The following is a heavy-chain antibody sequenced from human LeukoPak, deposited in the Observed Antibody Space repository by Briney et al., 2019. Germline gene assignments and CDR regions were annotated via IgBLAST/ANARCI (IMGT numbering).Heavy chain of an antibody. CDR2: IYYSGST. V-gene: IGHV4-31*03. J-gene: IGHJ4*02. Sequence: SETLSLTCTVSGGSISSGGYYWSWIRQHPGKGLEWIGYIYYSGSTYYNPSLKSRVTISVDTSKNQFSLKLSSVTAADTAVYYCARAERTRTTVLMEYGPFDYWGQGTLVTVSS. CDR3: ARAERTRTTVLMEYGPFDY. CDR1: GGSISSGGYY. D-gene: IGHD2-8*01.